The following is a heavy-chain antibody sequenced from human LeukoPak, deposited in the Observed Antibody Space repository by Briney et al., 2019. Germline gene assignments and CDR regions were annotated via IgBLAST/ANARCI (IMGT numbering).Heavy chain of an antibody. CDR3: ARIMVRGVTHAFDI. J-gene: IGHJ3*02. CDR1: GFSLSTSAMC. CDR2: IDWDDDK. Sequence: SGPALVKPTQTLTLTCTFSGFSLSTSAMCVSWIRQPPGKALEWLARIDWDDDKYYSTSLKTRLTISKDTPKNQVVLTVTNMNPVDTATYYCARIMVRGVTHAFDIWGQGTMVTVSS. V-gene: IGHV2-70*11. D-gene: IGHD3-10*01.